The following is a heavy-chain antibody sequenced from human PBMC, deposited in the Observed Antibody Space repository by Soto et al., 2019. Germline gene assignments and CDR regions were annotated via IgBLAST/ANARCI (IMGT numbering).Heavy chain of an antibody. J-gene: IGHJ6*02. CDR1: GFTFSSCA. CDR3: AREGRGQVGGDPSYPYYYGMDV. D-gene: IGHD4-17*01. V-gene: IGHV3-30-3*01. Sequence: GGSLRLSCAASGFTFSSCAMHWVRQAPGKGLEWVAVISYDGSNKYYADSVKGRFTISRVNSKNTLYMQMNSLRAEDTAVYYSAREGRGQVGGDPSYPYYYGMDVWGQGTPVTVSS. CDR2: ISYDGSNK.